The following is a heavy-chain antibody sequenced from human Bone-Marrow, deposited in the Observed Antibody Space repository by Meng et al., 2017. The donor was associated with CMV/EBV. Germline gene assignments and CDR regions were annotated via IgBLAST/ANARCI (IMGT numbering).Heavy chain of an antibody. CDR3: ARDSGSYHFDY. D-gene: IGHD1-26*01. Sequence: QVQLVRAGDEGKKPGASVKVSCKASGYTLTGYYMHWVRQAPGQGLEWMGWINPNSGGTNYAQKFQGRVTMTRDTSISTAYMELSRLRSDDTAVYYCARDSGSYHFDYWGQGTLVTVSS. V-gene: IGHV1-2*02. CDR2: INPNSGGT. CDR1: GYTLTGYY. J-gene: IGHJ4*02.